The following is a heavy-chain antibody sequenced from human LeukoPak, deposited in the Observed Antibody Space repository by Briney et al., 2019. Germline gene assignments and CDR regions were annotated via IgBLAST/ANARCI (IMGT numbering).Heavy chain of an antibody. Sequence: GRSLRLSCAVSGFTFSNYCVSWVRKAPRQGQGRVANIKQDGSEKYYVDSVKGRFTISRDNAKNSVHLEMNSLRAEDTAVYYCARYTPGDYWGQGTLVTVSS. D-gene: IGHD2-15*01. CDR3: ARYTPGDY. V-gene: IGHV3-7*01. J-gene: IGHJ4*02. CDR1: GFTFSNYC. CDR2: IKQDGSEK.